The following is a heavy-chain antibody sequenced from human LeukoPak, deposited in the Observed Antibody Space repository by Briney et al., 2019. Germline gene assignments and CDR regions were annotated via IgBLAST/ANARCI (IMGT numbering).Heavy chain of an antibody. J-gene: IGHJ4*02. Sequence: PSETLSLTCAVYGGSFSGYYWSWIRQPPGKGLEWIGEINHSGSTNYNPSLKSRVTISVDTSKNQFSLKLSSVTAADTAVYYCATQPQDLVVVPAAIQGYSGYDNWGQGTLVTVSS. D-gene: IGHD2-2*01. V-gene: IGHV4-34*01. CDR2: INHSGST. CDR1: GGSFSGYY. CDR3: ATQPQDLVVVPAAIQGYSGYDN.